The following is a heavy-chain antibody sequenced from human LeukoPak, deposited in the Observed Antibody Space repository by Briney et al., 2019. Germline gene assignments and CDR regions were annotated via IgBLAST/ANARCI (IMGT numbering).Heavy chain of an antibody. V-gene: IGHV3-11*05. CDR3: AKAENGLDY. Sequence: GGSLRLSCAASGFTFSDYYMSWIRQAPGKGLEWVSYISSSSSYTNYADSVKGRFSISRDNSKNTLYLQMNSLRAEDTAVYYCAKAENGLDYWGQGTLVTVSS. CDR1: GFTFSDYY. D-gene: IGHD2-8*01. CDR2: ISSSSSYT. J-gene: IGHJ4*02.